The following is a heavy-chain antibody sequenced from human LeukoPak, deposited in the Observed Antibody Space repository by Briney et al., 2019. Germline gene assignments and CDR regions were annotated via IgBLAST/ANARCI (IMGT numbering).Heavy chain of an antibody. V-gene: IGHV1-2*02. D-gene: IGHD6-19*01. CDR1: GYTFTGYY. J-gene: IGHJ3*02. CDR2: INPNSGGT. Sequence: ASVKVSCKASGYTFTGYYIHWVRQSPGQGLEWMGWINPNSGGTNYAQKFQGRVTMTTDTSISTAYMELSRLRSDDTAVYYCAAVAVLGNAFDIWGQGKMVTVSS. CDR3: AAVAVLGNAFDI.